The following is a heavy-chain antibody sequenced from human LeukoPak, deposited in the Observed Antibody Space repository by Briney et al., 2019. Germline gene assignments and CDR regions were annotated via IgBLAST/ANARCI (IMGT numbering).Heavy chain of an antibody. CDR2: ISSSGTTV. J-gene: IGHJ4*02. D-gene: IGHD1-26*01. CDR3: AGDSSGSFDY. V-gene: IGHV3-48*03. Sequence: GGSLRLSCAASGFTFRSYEMNWVRQAPGKGLDWVSYISSSGTTVYYADSVKGRFTVSRDNAKNSLYLQMSSLRAEDTAVYYCAGDSSGSFDYWGQGTLVTVSS. CDR1: GFTFRSYE.